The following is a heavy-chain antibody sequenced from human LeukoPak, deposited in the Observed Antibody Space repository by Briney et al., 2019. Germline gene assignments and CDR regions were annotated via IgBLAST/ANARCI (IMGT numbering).Heavy chain of an antibody. CDR3: AREQSSGYLDYFDY. CDR1: GGSISSYY. D-gene: IGHD3-22*01. Sequence: PSETLSLTCTVSGGSISSYYWSWIRQPPGKGLERIGCIYYSGSTNYNPSLKSRVTISVDTSKNQFSLKLSSVTAADTAVYYCAREQSSGYLDYFDYWGQGTLVTVSS. CDR2: IYYSGST. J-gene: IGHJ4*02. V-gene: IGHV4-59*01.